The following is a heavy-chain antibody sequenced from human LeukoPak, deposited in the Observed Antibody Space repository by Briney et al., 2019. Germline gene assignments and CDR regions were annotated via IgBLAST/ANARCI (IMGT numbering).Heavy chain of an antibody. CDR2: ISSSSSYI. D-gene: IGHD2-15*01. CDR3: ARADEVVVVVAATYDAFDI. V-gene: IGHV3-21*01. CDR1: GFTFSRYS. Sequence: GGSLRLSCAASGFTFSRYSMNWVRQAPGKGLEWVSSISSSSSYIYYADSVKGRFTISRDNAKNSLYLQMNSLRAEDTAVYYCARADEVVVVVAATYDAFDIWGQGTMVTVSS. J-gene: IGHJ3*02.